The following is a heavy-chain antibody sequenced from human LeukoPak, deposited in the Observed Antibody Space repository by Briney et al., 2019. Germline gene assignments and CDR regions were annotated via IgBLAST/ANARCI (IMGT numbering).Heavy chain of an antibody. V-gene: IGHV3-23*01. J-gene: IGHJ4*02. CDR3: AKAGRLWFGESPFDY. CDR1: GFTFSSYA. D-gene: IGHD3-10*01. CDR2: ISGSGGST. Sequence: PGGSLRLSCAASGFTFSSYAMSWVRQAPGKGLEWVSAISGSGGSTYYADSVKGRFTISRDNSKNTLYLQMNSLRAEHTAVYYCAKAGRLWFGESPFDYWGQGTLVTVSS.